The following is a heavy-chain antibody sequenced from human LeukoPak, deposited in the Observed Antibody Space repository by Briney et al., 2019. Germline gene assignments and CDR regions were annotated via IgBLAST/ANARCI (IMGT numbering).Heavy chain of an antibody. J-gene: IGHJ4*02. CDR1: GFTFGDYA. Sequence: GGSLRLSCTASGFTFGDYAVSWVRQAPGKGLEWVGFIRSKAYGGTTEYAASVKGRFTISRDDSKSIAYLQMNSLKTEDTAVYYCTRAGGALLRYFDWLSPTPYYFDYWGQGTLVTVSS. CDR3: TRAGGALLRYFDWLSPTPYYFDY. V-gene: IGHV3-49*04. D-gene: IGHD3-9*01. CDR2: IRSKAYGGTT.